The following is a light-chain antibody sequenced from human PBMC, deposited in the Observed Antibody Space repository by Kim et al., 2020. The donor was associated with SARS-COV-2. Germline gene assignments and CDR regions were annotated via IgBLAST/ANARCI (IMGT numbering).Light chain of an antibody. CDR1: RSVSRTY. V-gene: IGKV3-20*01. CDR3: HHYGNSPT. CDR2: GTS. Sequence: LSPGERATLSCRTRRSVSRTYVAWYQQNPRQAPRLLIDGTSSRATSIPDMFSGSGSGTYFTITISILEPEDFVVYYCHHYGNSPTFGPGTKVDIK. J-gene: IGKJ3*01.